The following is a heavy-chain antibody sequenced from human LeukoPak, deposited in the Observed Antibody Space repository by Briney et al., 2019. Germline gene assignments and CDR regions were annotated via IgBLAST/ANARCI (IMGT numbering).Heavy chain of an antibody. D-gene: IGHD2-15*01. Sequence: ASVKVSCKASGYTFTGYYMHWVRQAPGQGLEWMGWINPNSGGTNYAQKFQGWVTMTRDTSISTAYMELSRLRSDDTAVYYCACGDGTDYYYGMDVWGQGTTVTVSS. CDR3: ACGDGTDYYYGMDV. CDR1: GYTFTGYY. J-gene: IGHJ6*02. CDR2: INPNSGGT. V-gene: IGHV1-2*04.